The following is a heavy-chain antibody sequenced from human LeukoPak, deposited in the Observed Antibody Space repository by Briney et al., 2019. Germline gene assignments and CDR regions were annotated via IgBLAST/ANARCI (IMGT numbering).Heavy chain of an antibody. CDR2: ISSSDYSR. Sequence: GGSLRLSCAASGFNFSDRYMSWLRQAPGKGLEWLAYISSSDYSRYYADSVKGRSTISRDNTKNSLFLQMNSLRDGDTAVYYCARGKRRFDPWGQGTLVTVSS. J-gene: IGHJ5*02. CDR1: GFNFSDRY. V-gene: IGHV3-11*01. CDR3: ARGKRRFDP. D-gene: IGHD3-10*01.